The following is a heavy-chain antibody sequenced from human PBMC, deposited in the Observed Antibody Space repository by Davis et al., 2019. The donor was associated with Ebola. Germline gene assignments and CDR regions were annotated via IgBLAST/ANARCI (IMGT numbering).Heavy chain of an antibody. CDR1: GFTFSSYW. D-gene: IGHD4-17*01. Sequence: GESLKISCAASGFTFSSYWMHWVRQAPGKGLEWVANIKQDGSEKYYVDSVKGRFTISRDNAKNSLYLQMTSLRAEDTAVYYCAREGTVTTTYDYWGQGTLVTVSS. V-gene: IGHV3-7*01. J-gene: IGHJ4*02. CDR3: AREGTVTTTYDY. CDR2: IKQDGSEK.